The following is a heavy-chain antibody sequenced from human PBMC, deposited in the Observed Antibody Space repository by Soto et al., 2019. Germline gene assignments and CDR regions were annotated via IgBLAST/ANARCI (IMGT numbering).Heavy chain of an antibody. Sequence: SQTLSLTCAISGGSVSGNSAAWNWIRQSPSRGLEWPGRTYYRSRWDNDYAVSVKSRITVPQDTSKNQFSLHRNSVTHENPAVYSGAGEFPYYVGSASNLNYWGQGALLTGST. V-gene: IGHV6-1*01. CDR2: TYYRSRWDN. CDR3: AGEFPYYVGSASNLNY. CDR1: GGSVSGNSAA. D-gene: IGHD3-16*01. J-gene: IGHJ4*02.